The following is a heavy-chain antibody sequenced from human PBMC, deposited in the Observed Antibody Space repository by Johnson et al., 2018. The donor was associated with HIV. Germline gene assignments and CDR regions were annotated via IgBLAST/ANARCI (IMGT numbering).Heavy chain of an antibody. CDR1: GFSFSSYG. Sequence: QVQLVESGGGVVQPGGSLRLSCATSGFSFSSYGMYWVRQAPGKGLEWVSFIPYDGSNQLYADSVKGRFTISRDNSKNTLYLQMNSLRPEDTAVYYCAKETRDSRSAFDIWGQGTMVTVSS. J-gene: IGHJ3*02. CDR2: IPYDGSNQ. D-gene: IGHD3-22*01. V-gene: IGHV3-30*02. CDR3: AKETRDSRSAFDI.